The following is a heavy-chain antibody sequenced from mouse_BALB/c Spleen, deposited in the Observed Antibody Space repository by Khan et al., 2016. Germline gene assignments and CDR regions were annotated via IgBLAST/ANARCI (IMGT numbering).Heavy chain of an antibody. Sequence: QVQLKQSGAELMKPGASVKISCKATGYTFSNYWIEWVKQRPGHGLEWIGDILPGNANSNYNENLKGKATLTADTSSNTAYMPLSSLTSEDSAGYYCARAWYSMDYWGQGTSVTVSS. CDR1: GYTFSNYW. CDR2: ILPGNANS. V-gene: IGHV1-9*01. J-gene: IGHJ4*01. CDR3: ARAWYSMDY.